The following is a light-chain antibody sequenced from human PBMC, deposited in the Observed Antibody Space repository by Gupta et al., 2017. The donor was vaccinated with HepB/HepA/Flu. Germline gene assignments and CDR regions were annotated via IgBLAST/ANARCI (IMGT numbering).Light chain of an antibody. V-gene: IGKV4-1*01. CDR1: QSVLYRSNSNNY. Sequence: DIVMTQSPDSLAVSLGERASVNCKSSQSVLYRSNSNNYLAWFQQKPGQPPKLLIYWASTREAGVPDRFSGSGSGTDFTLTISSLQAEDVAVYYCQQDDSTPWTFGQGTKVEIK. CDR3: QQDDSTPWT. J-gene: IGKJ1*01. CDR2: WAS.